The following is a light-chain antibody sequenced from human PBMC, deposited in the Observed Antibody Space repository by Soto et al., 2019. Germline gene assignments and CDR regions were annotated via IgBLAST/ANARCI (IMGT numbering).Light chain of an antibody. J-gene: IGKJ1*01. CDR2: DAS. Sequence: ELVLTQSPATLSLSPGERATLSCRASQSVSSYLAWYQQKPGQAPRLLIYDASNRATGIPDRLRGSGSGTDFTLTISRLEPEDFAVYYCQKYDSSPRTFGQGTKVDIK. V-gene: IGKV3-20*01. CDR1: QSVSSY. CDR3: QKYDSSPRT.